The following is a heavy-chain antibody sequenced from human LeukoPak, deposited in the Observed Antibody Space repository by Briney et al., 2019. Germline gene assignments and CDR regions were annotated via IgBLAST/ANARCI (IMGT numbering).Heavy chain of an antibody. V-gene: IGHV1-2*02. CDR3: ARVHSASYTPFDY. D-gene: IGHD1-26*01. Sequence: ASVKVSCKASGYTFTSYDINWVRQAPGQGLEWMGWMNPNSGGTNYAQKFQGRVTMTRDTSISTAYVELSRLRSDDTAVYYCARVHSASYTPFDYWGQGTLVTVSS. CDR2: MNPNSGGT. J-gene: IGHJ4*02. CDR1: GYTFTSYD.